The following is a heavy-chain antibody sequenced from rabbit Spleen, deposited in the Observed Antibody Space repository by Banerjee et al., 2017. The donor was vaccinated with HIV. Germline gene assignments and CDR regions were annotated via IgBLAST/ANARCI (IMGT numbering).Heavy chain of an antibody. CDR2: INSGSSGST. CDR1: GFDFSNYG. J-gene: IGHJ6*01. D-gene: IGHD3-1*01. V-gene: IGHV1S40*01. CDR3: TRQWGL. Sequence: QSLEESGGDLVKPGASLTLTCTTSGFDFSNYGMGWVRQAPGKGLEWIAYINSGSSGSTYYASWAKGRFTISRASSTTVTLQMTGLTAADTATYFCTRQWGLWGPGTLVTVS.